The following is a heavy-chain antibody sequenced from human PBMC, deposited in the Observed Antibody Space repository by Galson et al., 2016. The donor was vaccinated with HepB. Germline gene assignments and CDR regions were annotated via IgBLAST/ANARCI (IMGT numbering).Heavy chain of an antibody. Sequence: SLRLSCAASGFTFSSYGMHWVRQAPGKGLEWVAVISYDGSNKYYADSVKGRFTISRDNSKNTLYLQMNSLRAEDTAVYYCAKDTARYCSNTSCSYGMDVWCHGSTVTV. J-gene: IGHJ6*02. CDR3: AKDTARYCSNTSCSYGMDV. V-gene: IGHV3-30*18. CDR2: ISYDGSNK. CDR1: GFTFSSYG. D-gene: IGHD2-2*01.